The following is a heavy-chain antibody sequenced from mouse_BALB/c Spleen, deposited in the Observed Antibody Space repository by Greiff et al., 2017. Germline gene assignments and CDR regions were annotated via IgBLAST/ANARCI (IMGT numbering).Heavy chain of an antibody. CDR1: GYSLTSYG. Sequence: VKLVESGPGLVAPSQSLSITCSVSGYSLTSYGVHWVSRHLGKGIEWLGVLRAGGSTNYNSALMSRLSFSKDNSKSQVFLKIKSLLTDDTAMYYCARDENCAWLAYWGQGTLVTVSA. J-gene: IGHJ3*01. V-gene: IGHV2-9*02. CDR2: LRAGGST. D-gene: IGHD4-1*01. CDR3: ARDENCAWLAY.